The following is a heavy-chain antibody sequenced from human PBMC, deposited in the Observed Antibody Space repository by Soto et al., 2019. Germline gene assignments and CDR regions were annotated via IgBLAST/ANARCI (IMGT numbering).Heavy chain of an antibody. CDR3: ARHREGGSSWYPEYRWFDH. D-gene: IGHD6-13*01. CDR2: IYYSGST. J-gene: IGHJ5*02. CDR1: GGSISSSSYY. V-gene: IGHV4-39*01. Sequence: SETLSLTCTVSGGSISSSSYYWGWIRQPPGKGLEWIGSIYYSGSTYYNPSLKSRVTISVDTSKNQFSLKLSSVTAADTAVYYCARHREGGSSWYPEYRWFDHWGQGTLVTVSS.